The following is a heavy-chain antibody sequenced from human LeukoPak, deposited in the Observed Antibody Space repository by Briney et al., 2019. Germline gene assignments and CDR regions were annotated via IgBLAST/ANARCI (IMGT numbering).Heavy chain of an antibody. V-gene: IGHV3-30-3*01. CDR2: TSYDGTNY. CDR3: AKGATGRNHAFDI. CDR1: GFTFSRYA. J-gene: IGHJ3*02. Sequence: GGSLRLSCAAPGFTFSRYAMHWVRQAPGKGLEWVAVTSYDGTNYYYADSVKGRFTISRDNSKNTLYLQMNSLRTEDTSVYYCAKGATGRNHAFDIWGQGTMVTVSS.